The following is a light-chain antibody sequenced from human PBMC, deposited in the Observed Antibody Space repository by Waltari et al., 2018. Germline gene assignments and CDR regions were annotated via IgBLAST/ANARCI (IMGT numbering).Light chain of an antibody. CDR1: QSVFYSPPNNNY. CDR2: WAS. CDR3: QQYYTTPYT. Sequence: DIVMTQSPDSLAVSLGERATINCKSSQSVFYSPPNNNYLAWYRQKPGQPPKLLIYWASTRESGVPDRFSGSGSGTDFTLTISSLQAEDVAVYYCQQYYTTPYTFGQGTNLEIK. V-gene: IGKV4-1*01. J-gene: IGKJ2*01.